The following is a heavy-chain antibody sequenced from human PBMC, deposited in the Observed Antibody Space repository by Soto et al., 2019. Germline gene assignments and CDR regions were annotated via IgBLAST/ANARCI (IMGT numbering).Heavy chain of an antibody. J-gene: IGHJ4*02. CDR2: ISAYNGNT. CDR1: GYTFTSYG. CDR3: AREPNYFDY. V-gene: IGHV1-18*01. Sequence: QVQLVQSGAEVKKPGASVKVSCKASGYTFTSYGISWVRQAPGQGLEWMGWISAYNGNTKYAQKLQGRVTMTTDTSTRPGDMELRSLRSDDTAVYYCAREPNYFDYWGQGTLVTVSS.